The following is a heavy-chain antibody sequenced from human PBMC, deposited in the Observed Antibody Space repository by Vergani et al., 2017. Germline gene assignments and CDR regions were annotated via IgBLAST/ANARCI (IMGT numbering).Heavy chain of an antibody. V-gene: IGHV4-31*03. CDR1: GGSISSGGYY. J-gene: IGHJ3*02. CDR2: IYYSGST. CDR3: ARHATGYSSGFDAFDI. Sequence: QVQLQESGPGLVKPSQTLSLTCTVSGGSISSGGYYWSWIRQHPGKGLEWIGYIYYSGSTYYNPSLKSRVTISVDTSKNQFSLKLSSVTAADTAVYYCARHATGYSSGFDAFDIWGQGTMVTVSS. D-gene: IGHD6-19*01.